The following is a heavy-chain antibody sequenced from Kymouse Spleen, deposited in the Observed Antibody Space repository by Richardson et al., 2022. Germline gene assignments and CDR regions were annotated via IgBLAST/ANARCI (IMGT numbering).Heavy chain of an antibody. V-gene: IGHV3-13*01. D-gene: IGHD6-6*01. CDR1: GFTFSSYD. Sequence: EVQLVESGGGLVQPGGSLRLSCAASGFTFSSYDMHWVRQATGKGLEWVSAIGTAGDTYYPGSVKGRFTISRENAKNSLYLQMNSLRAGDTAVYYCARGGSIAALYFDYWGQGTLVTVSS. CDR2: IGTAGDT. CDR3: ARGGSIAALYFDY. J-gene: IGHJ4*02.